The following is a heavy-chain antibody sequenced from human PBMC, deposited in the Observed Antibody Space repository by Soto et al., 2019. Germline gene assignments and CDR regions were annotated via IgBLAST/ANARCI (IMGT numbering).Heavy chain of an antibody. Sequence: SETLSLTCTVSGGSVSSGDYYWSWIRQPPGKGLEWIGYIYYSGSTYYNPSLKSRVTTSVDTSKNQFSLKLSSVTAADTAVYYCARAEYYGSGSYYPDYFDYWGQGTLVTVSS. D-gene: IGHD3-10*01. CDR3: ARAEYYGSGSYYPDYFDY. CDR1: GGSVSSGDYY. J-gene: IGHJ4*02. V-gene: IGHV4-30-4*01. CDR2: IYYSGST.